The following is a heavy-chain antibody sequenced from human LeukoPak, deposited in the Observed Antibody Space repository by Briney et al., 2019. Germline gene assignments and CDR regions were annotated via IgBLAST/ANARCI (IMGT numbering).Heavy chain of an antibody. J-gene: IGHJ4*02. CDR2: IDPSDSYT. CDR3: ARVTYYYDSSGYYPLRYFDY. D-gene: IGHD3-22*01. V-gene: IGHV5-10-1*01. CDR1: GYSFTSYW. Sequence: GESLKISGKGSGYSFTSYWISWVRQMPGKGLEWMGRIDPSDSYTNYSPSFQGHVTISADKSISTAYLQWSSLKASDTAMYYCARVTYYYDSSGYYPLRYFDYWGQGTLVTVSS.